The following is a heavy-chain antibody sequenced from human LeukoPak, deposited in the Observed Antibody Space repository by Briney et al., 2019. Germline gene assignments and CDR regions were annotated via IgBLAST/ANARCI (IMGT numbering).Heavy chain of an antibody. CDR1: GFIFGDYA. CDR2: IRSKAYGGTT. D-gene: IGHD6-19*01. Sequence: GGSLRLSCTASGFIFGDYAMSWVRQAPGKGLEWVGFIRSKAYGGTTEYAASVKGRFTISRDDSKSIAYLQMNSLKTEDTAVFYCTRALLPGIAVGSVAYWGQGTLVTVSS. J-gene: IGHJ4*02. CDR3: TRALLPGIAVGSVAY. V-gene: IGHV3-49*04.